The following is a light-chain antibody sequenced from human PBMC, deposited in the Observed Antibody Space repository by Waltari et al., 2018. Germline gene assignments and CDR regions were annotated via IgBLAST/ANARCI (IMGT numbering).Light chain of an antibody. Sequence: QSALTQPASVSGSPGQSITISCTGTSSDVGSYNLVSWYQQHPGKAPQLMIYEGSKRPSGVSNRFSGSKSGNTASLTISGLQAEDEADYYCCSYAGSSTVRVFGTGTKVTVL. CDR2: EGS. CDR1: SSDVGSYNL. V-gene: IGLV2-23*01. CDR3: CSYAGSSTVRV. J-gene: IGLJ1*01.